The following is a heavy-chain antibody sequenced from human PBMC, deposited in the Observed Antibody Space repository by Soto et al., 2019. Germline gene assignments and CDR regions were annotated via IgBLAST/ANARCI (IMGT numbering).Heavy chain of an antibody. D-gene: IGHD4-17*01. CDR2: IYHSGST. J-gene: IGHJ4*02. CDR3: ARDSANGAYGDYDY. CDR1: GGSISSGGYS. V-gene: IGHV4-30-2*01. Sequence: SETLSLTCAVSGGSISSGGYSWSWIRQPPGKGLEWIGYIYHSGSTYYNPSLKSRVTISIDRSKNQFSLKLSSVTAADTAVYYCARDSANGAYGDYDYWGQGTLVTSPQ.